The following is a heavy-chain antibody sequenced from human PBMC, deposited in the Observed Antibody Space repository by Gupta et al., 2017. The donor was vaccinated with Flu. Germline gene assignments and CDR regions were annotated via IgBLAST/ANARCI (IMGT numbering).Heavy chain of an antibody. CDR3: TTGGVV. CDR2: IRSENHGGTT. J-gene: IGHJ4*01. V-gene: IGHV3-15*01. Sequence: SGINFYEAWMRWVRRAPGKGRECVHRIRSENHGGTTEDSAPVKGRFRISRDAAKCTVTLHMNSVKNEDTAMYDGTTGGVVWGRGTMVTVSS. CDR1: GINFYEAW. D-gene: IGHD2-8*01.